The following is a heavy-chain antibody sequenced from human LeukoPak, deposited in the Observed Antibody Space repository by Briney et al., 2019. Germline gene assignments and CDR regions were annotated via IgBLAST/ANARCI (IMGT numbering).Heavy chain of an antibody. V-gene: IGHV3-23*01. J-gene: IGHJ4*02. CDR1: GFTFSSYA. Sequence: TGGSLRLSCAASGFTFSSYAMRWVRQAPGKGLEWVSGFSGSGDNTYYADSVKGRFTISRDNSKNTLYVQVNSLGTEDTAAYYCAKGSYYDSSGSFYFDYWGQGTLVTVSS. CDR3: AKGSYYDSSGSFYFDY. D-gene: IGHD3-22*01. CDR2: FSGSGDNT.